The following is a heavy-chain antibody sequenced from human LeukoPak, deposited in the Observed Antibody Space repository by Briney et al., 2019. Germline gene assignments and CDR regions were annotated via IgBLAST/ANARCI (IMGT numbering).Heavy chain of an antibody. J-gene: IGHJ4*02. D-gene: IGHD3-22*01. CDR1: GYTFTSYG. Sequence: ASVKVSCKASGYTFTSYGIRWVRQAPGQGLEWMGWISAYNGNTNYAQKLQGRVTMTTDTSTSTAYMELRSLRSDDTAVYYCARDDYYDSSGYYFMDYWGQGTLVTVSS. V-gene: IGHV1-18*01. CDR2: ISAYNGNT. CDR3: ARDDYYDSSGYYFMDY.